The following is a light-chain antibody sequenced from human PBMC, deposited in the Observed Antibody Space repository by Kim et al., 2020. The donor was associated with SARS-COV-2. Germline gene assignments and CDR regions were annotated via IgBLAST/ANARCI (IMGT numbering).Light chain of an antibody. Sequence: SSELTQDPAVSVALGQTVRITCQGDSLRSYYASWYQQKPGQAPVLVIYGKTNRPSGIPDRFSGSSSGNTASLTVTGAQAEDEADYYCSFRDSSGDHPYVFGTGTRVTVL. CDR1: SLRSYY. CDR3: SFRDSSGDHPYV. J-gene: IGLJ1*01. V-gene: IGLV3-19*01. CDR2: GKT.